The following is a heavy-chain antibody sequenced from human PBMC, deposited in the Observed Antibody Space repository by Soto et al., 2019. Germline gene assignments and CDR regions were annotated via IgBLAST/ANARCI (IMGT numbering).Heavy chain of an antibody. V-gene: IGHV1-3*05. J-gene: IGHJ6*02. Sequence: QVQLVQSGAEEKKPGASVKVSCKASGYTFTNYAMHWVRQAPGQRLEWMGWINAGNGNTKYSQKFHGRVTITRDTSASTAYMELSSLTSEDTAVYHCASSATTADYYYGMDGWCQGTTVNVSS. CDR1: GYTFTNYA. CDR2: INAGNGNT. CDR3: ASSATTADYYYGMDG. D-gene: IGHD1-26*01.